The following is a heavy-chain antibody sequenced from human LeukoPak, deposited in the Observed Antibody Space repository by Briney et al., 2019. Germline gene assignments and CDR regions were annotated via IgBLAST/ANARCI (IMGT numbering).Heavy chain of an antibody. V-gene: IGHV3-7*04. Sequence: PGGSLRLSCAASGFTFSSYWMSWVRQAPGKGLEWVANIKQDGSEKYYVDSVKGRFTISRDNAKNSLYLQINSLRAEDTAVYYCSGGLSHSSSTGFDYWGQGTLVTVSS. D-gene: IGHD6-6*01. CDR2: IKQDGSEK. J-gene: IGHJ4*02. CDR1: GFTFSSYW. CDR3: SGGLSHSSSTGFDY.